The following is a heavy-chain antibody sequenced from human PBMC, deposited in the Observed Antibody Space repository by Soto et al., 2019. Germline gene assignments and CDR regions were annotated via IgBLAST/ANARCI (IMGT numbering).Heavy chain of an antibody. V-gene: IGHV1-69*01. D-gene: IGHD4-4*01. J-gene: IGHJ6*02. CDR1: GGTFSSYA. CDR3: ARAVPPDQDYSNAPPLHSYDCGMDV. Sequence: QVQLVQSGAEEKKPGSSVKVSCKASGGTFSSYAISWVRQAPGQGLEWMGGIIPIFGTANYAQKFQGRVTITADECTSTADRELTSLRSEETAVYCCARAVPPDQDYSNAPPLHSYDCGMDVWGQGTTVTVSS. CDR2: IIPIFGTA.